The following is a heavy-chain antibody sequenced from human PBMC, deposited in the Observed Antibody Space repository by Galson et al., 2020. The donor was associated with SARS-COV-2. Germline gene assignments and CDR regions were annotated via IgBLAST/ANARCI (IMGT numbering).Heavy chain of an antibody. J-gene: IGHJ4*02. V-gene: IGHV2-5*02. Sequence: KLSGPTLVNPTQTLTLTCTFSGFSLRTSGVGVGWIRQPPGKALEWLALLNWDDEKRYSPSLKSRLTITKDTSKNQVVLTMTNMDPVDTATYYCAHTSRYCSGGSCYSYDYWGQGTLVTVSS. CDR3: AHTSRYCSGGSCYSYDY. D-gene: IGHD2-15*01. CDR2: LNWDDEK. CDR1: GFSLRTSGVG.